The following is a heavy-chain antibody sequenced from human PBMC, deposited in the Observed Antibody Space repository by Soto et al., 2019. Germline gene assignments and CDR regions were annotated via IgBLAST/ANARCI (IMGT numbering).Heavy chain of an antibody. D-gene: IGHD3-10*01. J-gene: IGHJ4*02. V-gene: IGHV1-18*01. CDR3: AREYYYGSGPWY. CDR2: ISVYNGNK. Sequence: QVQLVQSGAEVKKPGASVKVSCKASGYTFTSYGISWVRQTPGQGLEWMGWISVYNGNKNYAQKLQGRATMTTDTSTSTAYMELRSLRSDDTAVYCWAREYYYGSGPWYWGQGTLVTGSS. CDR1: GYTFTSYG.